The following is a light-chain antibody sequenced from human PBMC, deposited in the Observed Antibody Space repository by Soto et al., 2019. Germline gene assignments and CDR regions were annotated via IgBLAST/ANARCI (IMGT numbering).Light chain of an antibody. CDR1: QSVSSSY. CDR2: GAS. J-gene: IGKJ1*01. V-gene: IGKV3-20*01. CDR3: QQYGSSPWT. Sequence: EIVLTQSPATLSVSPGERATLSCRASQSVSSSYLAWYQQKPGQAPRLLIYGASSRATGIPDRFNGSGSGTDFTLTISRLEPEDFAVYYCQQYGSSPWTFGQGTKVDIK.